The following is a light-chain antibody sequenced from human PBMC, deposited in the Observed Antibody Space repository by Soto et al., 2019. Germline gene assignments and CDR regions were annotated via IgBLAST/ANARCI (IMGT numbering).Light chain of an antibody. J-gene: IGKJ3*01. Sequence: IQITPTPCSLSSSVGDRFTISCRASQSIISYLNWYQQKPGKAPKLLIYAASSLQSGVPSRFSGSGSGTDFTLTISSLQPEDFATYDCQQIYSTPATFGPGTKVDIK. CDR1: QSIISY. CDR2: AAS. V-gene: IGKV1-39*01. CDR3: QQIYSTPAT.